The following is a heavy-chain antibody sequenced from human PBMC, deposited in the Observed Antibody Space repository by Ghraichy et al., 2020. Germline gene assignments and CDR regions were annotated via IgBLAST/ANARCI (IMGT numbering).Heavy chain of an antibody. CDR3: TRGGGRLTDN. CDR2: THYSGST. Sequence: SETLSLTCFVSGGSISGSYCGWFRQPPGKGLEWIGFTHYSGSTEYNPSLTSRVTISVDTTKNHFSLRLSSVTAADTAIYYCTRGGGRLTDNWGHGTLVTVSS. CDR1: GGSISGSY. V-gene: IGHV4-59*12. D-gene: IGHD3-16*01. J-gene: IGHJ4*01.